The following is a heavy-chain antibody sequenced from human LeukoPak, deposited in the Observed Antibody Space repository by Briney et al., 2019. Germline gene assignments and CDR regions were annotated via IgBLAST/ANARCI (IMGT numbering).Heavy chain of an antibody. J-gene: IGHJ3*02. D-gene: IGHD4-23*01. CDR1: GFTFDDYA. V-gene: IGHV3-9*01. CDR3: AKVYGGNQLGAFDI. Sequence: GRSLRLSCAASGFTFDDYAMHWVRQAPGKGLEWVSGISWNSGSIGYADSVKGRFTISRDNAKNSLYLQMNSLRAGDTALYYCAKVYGGNQLGAFDIWGQGTMVTVSS. CDR2: ISWNSGSI.